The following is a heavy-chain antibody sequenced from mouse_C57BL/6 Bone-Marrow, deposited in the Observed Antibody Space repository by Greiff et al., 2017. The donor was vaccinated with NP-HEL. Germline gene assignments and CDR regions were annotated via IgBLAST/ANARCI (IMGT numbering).Heavy chain of an antibody. CDR2: ISSGGDYI. D-gene: IGHD1-1*01. Sequence: EVKVVESGEGLVKPGGSLKLSCAASGFTFSSYAMSWVRQTPEKRLEWVAYISSGGDYIYYADTVKGRFTISRDNARNTLYLQMSSLKSEDTAMYYCTSVLGGDYYGSSYAMDYWGQGTSVTVSS. CDR1: GFTFSSYA. V-gene: IGHV5-9-1*02. CDR3: TSVLGGDYYGSSYAMDY. J-gene: IGHJ4*01.